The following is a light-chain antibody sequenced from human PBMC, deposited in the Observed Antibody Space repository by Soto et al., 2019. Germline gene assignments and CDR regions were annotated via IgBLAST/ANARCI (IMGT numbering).Light chain of an antibody. CDR3: SSFAGSNRV. J-gene: IGLJ1*01. CDR2: DVS. V-gene: IGLV2-11*01. Sequence: QSALTQPRSVSGSPGQSVTISCTGTSSDVGVYNYVSWYQQYPGKAPKIMIYDVSKRPSGVPDRFSGSKSDNTASLTISGLQAEDEADYYCSSFAGSNRVFGTGTKLTVL. CDR1: SSDVGVYNY.